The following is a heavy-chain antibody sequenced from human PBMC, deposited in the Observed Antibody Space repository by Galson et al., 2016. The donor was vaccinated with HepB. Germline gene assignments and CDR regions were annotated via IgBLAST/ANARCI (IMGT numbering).Heavy chain of an antibody. Sequence: SLRLSCAASGFTFGAYGMSWVRLAPGKGLEWVSSISGSGGPKYADSVKGRFTVSRDNSKNTLYLQMYSLGAEDTAVYYCAKDRWVAVAVLLEYWGQGTLVTVSA. D-gene: IGHD6-19*01. CDR1: GFTFGAYG. J-gene: IGHJ4*02. CDR3: AKDRWVAVAVLLEY. V-gene: IGHV3-23*01. CDR2: ISGSGGPK.